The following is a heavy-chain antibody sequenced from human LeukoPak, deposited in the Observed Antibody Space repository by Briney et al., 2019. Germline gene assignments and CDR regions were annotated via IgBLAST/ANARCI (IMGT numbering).Heavy chain of an antibody. D-gene: IGHD3-3*01. Sequence: ASVKVSCRASGYTFTGYYMHWVRQAPGQGLEWMGWINPNSGGTNYAQKFQGRVTMTRDTSISTAYMELSRLRSDDTAVYYCARDLMYYDFWSGYFDYWGQGTLVTVSS. J-gene: IGHJ4*02. V-gene: IGHV1-2*02. CDR3: ARDLMYYDFWSGYFDY. CDR2: INPNSGGT. CDR1: GYTFTGYY.